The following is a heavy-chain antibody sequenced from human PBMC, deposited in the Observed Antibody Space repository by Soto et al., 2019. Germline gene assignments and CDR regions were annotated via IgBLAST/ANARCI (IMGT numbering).Heavy chain of an antibody. D-gene: IGHD3-3*01. CDR3: ARGKYDFWSGYYYHYGMDV. V-gene: IGHV4-30-2*01. CDR2: IYHSGST. J-gene: IGHJ6*02. Sequence: SETLSLTCAVSGGSISSGGYSWSWIRQPPGKGLEWIGYIYHSGSTYYNPSLKSRVTISVDRSKNQFSLKLSSVTAADTAVYYCARGKYDFWSGYYYHYGMDVWGQGTKVTVSS. CDR1: GGSISSGGYS.